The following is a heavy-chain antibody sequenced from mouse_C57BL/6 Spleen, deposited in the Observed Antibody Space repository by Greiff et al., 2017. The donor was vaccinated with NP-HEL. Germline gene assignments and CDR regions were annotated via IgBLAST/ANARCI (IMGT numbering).Heavy chain of an antibody. CDR3: ARSVTTDYAMDY. CDR2: ISDGGSYT. J-gene: IGHJ4*01. V-gene: IGHV5-4*01. D-gene: IGHD2-2*01. CDR1: GFTFSSYA. Sequence: EVQGVESGGGLVKPGGSLKLSCAASGFTFSSYAMSWVRQTPEKRLEWVATISDGGSYTYYPDNVKGRFTISRDNAKNNLYLQMSHLKSEDTAMYYCARSVTTDYAMDYWGQGTSVTVSS.